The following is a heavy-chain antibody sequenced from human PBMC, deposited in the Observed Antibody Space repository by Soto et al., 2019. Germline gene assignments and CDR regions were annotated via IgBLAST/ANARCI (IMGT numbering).Heavy chain of an antibody. CDR3: ARDPAGATAYFDY. CDR1: GFTFSSYS. CDR2: ISSSSSYI. Sequence: GGSLRLSCAASGFTFSSYSMNWVRQAPGKGLEWVSSISSSSSYIYYADSVKGRFTISRDNAKNSLYLQMNSLRAEDTAVYYCARDPAGATAYFDYWGQGTLVTVSS. D-gene: IGHD3-10*01. V-gene: IGHV3-21*01. J-gene: IGHJ4*02.